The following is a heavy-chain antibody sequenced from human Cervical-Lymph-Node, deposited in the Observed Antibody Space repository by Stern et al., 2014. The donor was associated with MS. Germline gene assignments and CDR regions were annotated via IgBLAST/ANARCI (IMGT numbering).Heavy chain of an antibody. CDR1: GYTFTSYG. CDR3: ARVLLVSENAFDI. J-gene: IGHJ3*02. V-gene: IGHV1-18*01. Sequence: QVQLVQSGAEVKRPGASVKVSCKASGYTFTSYGISWVRQATGQGLERMGWISAYNGNTNYSQQLQRRVPMTTDSSTSTAYMELRSLRSDDTAVYYCARVLLVSENAFDIWCQGTMVTVSS. D-gene: IGHD2-15*01. CDR2: ISAYNGNT.